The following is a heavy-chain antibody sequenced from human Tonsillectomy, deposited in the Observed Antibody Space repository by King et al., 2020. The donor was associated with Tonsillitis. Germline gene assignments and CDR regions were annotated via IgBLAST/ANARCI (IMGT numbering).Heavy chain of an antibody. V-gene: IGHV3-23*04. CDR1: GFTFSSYA. Sequence: VQLVESGGGLVQPGGSLRLSCAASGFTFSSYAMSWVRQAPGKGLGWVSTISGGGDSTYYADSVKGRFTISVDNSKSTLYLQLNSLRDEDTAVYYCAKTLQGFFDYWGQGTLVTVSS. J-gene: IGHJ4*02. CDR3: AKTLQGFFDY. CDR2: ISGGGDST.